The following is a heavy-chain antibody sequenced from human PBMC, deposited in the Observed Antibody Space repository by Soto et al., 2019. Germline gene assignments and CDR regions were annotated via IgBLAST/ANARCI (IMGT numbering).Heavy chain of an antibody. CDR1: GGSISDNW. Sequence: QVQLQESGPGLVKPSGTLSLTCAVSGGSISDNWWSWVRQPPGKGLEWIGEIYHTGTTHYNPSLWTRVIISIAKSKNQFSLKLSPVTAADTAVYYCARHIAGPRTRGFDFWGQGTLVTVSS. J-gene: IGHJ4*02. CDR3: ARHIAGPRTRGFDF. D-gene: IGHD1-26*01. V-gene: IGHV4-4*02. CDR2: IYHTGTT.